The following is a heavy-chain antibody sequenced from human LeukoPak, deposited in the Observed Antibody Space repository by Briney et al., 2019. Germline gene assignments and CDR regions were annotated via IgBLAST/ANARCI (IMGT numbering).Heavy chain of an antibody. J-gene: IGHJ4*02. CDR1: GGSISSYY. Sequence: SETLSLTCTVSGGSISSYYWSWIRQPPGKGLEWIGCIYYGGSTNYNPSLKSRVTISVDTSKNQFSLKLSSVTAADTAVYYCARTASAYYYGSGSYPSHFDYWGQGTLVTVSS. CDR2: IYYGGST. CDR3: ARTASAYYYGSGSYPSHFDY. D-gene: IGHD3-10*01. V-gene: IGHV4-59*01.